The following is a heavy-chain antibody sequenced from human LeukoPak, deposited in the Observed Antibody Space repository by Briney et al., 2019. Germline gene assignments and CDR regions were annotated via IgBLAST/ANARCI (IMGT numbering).Heavy chain of an antibody. CDR3: AKDWHILSGRNCFDP. CDR1: GYTFKNYG. D-gene: IGHD3-9*01. Sequence: GASVKVSCKASGYTFKNYGITWVRQAPGQGLEWMGWISAYNGYTNYAQKFQGRVTMTTDTSTSTAYMELRSLTSDDTAMYYCAKDWHILSGRNCFDPWGQGTLVTVSS. CDR2: ISAYNGYT. J-gene: IGHJ5*02. V-gene: IGHV1-18*01.